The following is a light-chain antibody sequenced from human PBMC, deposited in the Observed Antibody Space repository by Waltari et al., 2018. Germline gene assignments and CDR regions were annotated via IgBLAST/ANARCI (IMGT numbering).Light chain of an antibody. Sequence: SYVLTQPPSLSVAPGETARLTCGGNNIGIKSVRWFQQKPGQAPVLVIYYDTDRPSGGPERFSGSNSGNTATLTISRVEAGDEADYYCQVWDSGSAHQVFGGGTKVTVL. V-gene: IGLV3-21*04. CDR1: NIGIKS. CDR2: YDT. J-gene: IGLJ3*02. CDR3: QVWDSGSAHQV.